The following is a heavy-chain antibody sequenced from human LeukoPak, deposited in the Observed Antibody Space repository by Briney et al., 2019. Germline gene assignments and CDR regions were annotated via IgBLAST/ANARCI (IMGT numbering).Heavy chain of an antibody. Sequence: ASVKVSCKASGYTFTGYCMHWVRQAPGQGLEWMGWINPNSGSANYAQKFQGRVTMTRDTSISTAYMEVSRLRSDDTAAYYCARDYGDYENWFDPWGQGTLVTVSS. CDR1: GYTFTGYC. D-gene: IGHD4-17*01. J-gene: IGHJ5*02. CDR2: INPNSGSA. CDR3: ARDYGDYENWFDP. V-gene: IGHV1-2*02.